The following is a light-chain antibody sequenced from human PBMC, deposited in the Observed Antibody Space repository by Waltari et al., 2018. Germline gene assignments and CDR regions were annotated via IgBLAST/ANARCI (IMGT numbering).Light chain of an antibody. J-gene: IGKJ1*01. CDR3: HQYGNSRWT. Sequence: EIMLTQSPGALPLSPVEGTTLTCRASQSVGNRFLAWYQHKPGQAPRLLIHGASTRATGIPDRFSGSGSGTEFTLTISRLDPEDFAVYYCHQYGNSRWTFGQGTKVEIK. V-gene: IGKV3-20*01. CDR2: GAS. CDR1: QSVGNRF.